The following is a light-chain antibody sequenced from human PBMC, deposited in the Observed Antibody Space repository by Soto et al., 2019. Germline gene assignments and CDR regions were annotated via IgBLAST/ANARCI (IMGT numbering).Light chain of an antibody. CDR3: NSYTTSTTVV. CDR1: SSDVGGYNY. CDR2: EVS. J-gene: IGLJ1*01. Sequence: QSALTQPASVSGSPGQSITISCTGTSSDVGGYNYVSWYQQHPGKAPKLIMYEVSNRPSGVSNRFSGSRSGNTASLTISGLQSEDEAEYYCNSYTTSTTVVFGTGTKVTVL. V-gene: IGLV2-14*01.